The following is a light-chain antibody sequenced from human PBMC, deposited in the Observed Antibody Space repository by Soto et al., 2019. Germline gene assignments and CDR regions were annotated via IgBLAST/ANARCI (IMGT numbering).Light chain of an antibody. CDR1: QSISSY. J-gene: IGKJ4*01. CDR3: QQRYTITLT. CDR2: AAS. V-gene: IGKV1-39*01. Sequence: DIQMTQSPSSLSASLGDRVTITCRASQSISSYLNWYQQKPGKAPKLLIYAASSLQSGVPSRFSVSGSGTDFTLTISSLKHDDFATYYCQQRYTITLTFGGGTKVDIK.